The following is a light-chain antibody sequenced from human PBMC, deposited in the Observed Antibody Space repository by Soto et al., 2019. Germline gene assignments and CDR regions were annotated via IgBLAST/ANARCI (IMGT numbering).Light chain of an antibody. CDR1: QSVNSNY. CDR3: HQYGLSPRHP. CDR2: GVS. Sequence: EIVLTQSPGTLSLSPGESAILSCRASQSVNSNYLAWYQQKPGQAPRLLIYGVSSRATGVPNRFSGSGSGTDFTLTISSLEPEDFAVYYCHQYGLSPRHPFGQGTKLEIK. J-gene: IGKJ2*01. V-gene: IGKV3-20*01.